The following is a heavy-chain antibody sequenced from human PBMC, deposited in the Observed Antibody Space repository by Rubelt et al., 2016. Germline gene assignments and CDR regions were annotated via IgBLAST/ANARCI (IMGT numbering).Heavy chain of an antibody. J-gene: IGHJ4*02. D-gene: IGHD3-10*01. Sequence: QAPGKGLEWVSVIYTGGSTYYTDSGKDRFTISRDNSKNTLYLQMNNLRPEDTAVYYCARRRGDGYFDYWGQGTLVTVSS. CDR3: ARRRGDGYFDY. V-gene: IGHV3-66*04. CDR2: IYTGGST.